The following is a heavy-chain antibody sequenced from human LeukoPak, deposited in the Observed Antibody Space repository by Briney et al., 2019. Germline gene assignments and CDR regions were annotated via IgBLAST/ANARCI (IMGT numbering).Heavy chain of an antibody. CDR3: ARHAKAYGSSCDY. J-gene: IGHJ4*02. CDR1: GXSFTSYW. CDR2: IDPSDSYT. V-gene: IGHV5-10-1*01. D-gene: IGHD6-13*01. Sequence: GESLKISFKGSGXSFTSYWIGWVRQMPGKGLEWMGRIDPSDSYTNYSPSFQGHVTISADKSFSTAYLQWTSLKASDTAMYYCARHAKAYGSSCDYWGQGTLVTVSS.